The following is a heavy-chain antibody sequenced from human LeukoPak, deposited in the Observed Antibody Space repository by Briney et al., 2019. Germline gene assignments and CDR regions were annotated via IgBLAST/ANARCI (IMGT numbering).Heavy chain of an antibody. Sequence: QTLSLTCAISGDSVSSNSAAWNWIRQSPSRGLEWLGRTYYRSKWYNDYAVSVKSRITINPDTSKNQFSLQLNSVTPEDTAVYYCARDYGFNWGYSYGYEFTFDYWGQGTLVTVSS. V-gene: IGHV6-1*01. D-gene: IGHD5-18*01. CDR3: ARDYGFNWGYSYGYEFTFDY. CDR1: GDSVSSNSAA. J-gene: IGHJ4*02. CDR2: TYYRSKWYN.